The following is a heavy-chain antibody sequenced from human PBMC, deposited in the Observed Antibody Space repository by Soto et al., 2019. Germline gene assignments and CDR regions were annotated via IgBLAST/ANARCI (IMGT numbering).Heavy chain of an antibody. CDR1: GGSISSYY. Sequence: SETLSLTCTVSGGSISSYYWSWIRQPPGKGLEWIGYIYYSGSTNYNPSLKSRVTISVDTSKNQFSLKLSSVTAADTAVYYCARHDGSDWGGYVGAFDIWGQGTMVTVSS. J-gene: IGHJ3*02. CDR2: IYYSGST. V-gene: IGHV4-59*08. D-gene: IGHD5-12*01. CDR3: ARHDGSDWGGYVGAFDI.